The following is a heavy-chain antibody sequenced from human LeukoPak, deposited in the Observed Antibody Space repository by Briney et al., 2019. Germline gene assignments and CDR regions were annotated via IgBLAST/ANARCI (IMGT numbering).Heavy chain of an antibody. V-gene: IGHV4-39*07. CDR2: IYYSGST. D-gene: IGHD6-13*01. J-gene: IGHJ4*02. CDR3: ARSFIAAAGTFDY. CDR1: GGSISSSSYY. Sequence: SETLSLTCTVSGGSISSSSYYWGWIRQPPGKGLEWIGSIYYSGSTYYNPSLKSRVTISVDTSKNQFSLKLSSVTAADTAVYYCARSFIAAAGTFDYWGQGTLVTVSS.